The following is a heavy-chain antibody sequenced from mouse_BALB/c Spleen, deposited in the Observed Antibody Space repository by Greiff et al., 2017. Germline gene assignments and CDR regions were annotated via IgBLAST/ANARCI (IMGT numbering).Heavy chain of an antibody. D-gene: IGHD2-4*01. CDR3: ARPIYYDFQAWFAY. CDR2: ISYSGST. Sequence: DVQLQESGPGLVKPSQSLSLTCTVTGYSITSDYAWNWIRQFPGNKLEWMGYISYSGSTSYNPSLKSRISITRDTSKNQFFLQLNSVTTEDTATYYCARPIYYDFQAWFAYWGQGTLVTVSA. CDR1: GYSITSDYA. V-gene: IGHV3-2*02. J-gene: IGHJ3*01.